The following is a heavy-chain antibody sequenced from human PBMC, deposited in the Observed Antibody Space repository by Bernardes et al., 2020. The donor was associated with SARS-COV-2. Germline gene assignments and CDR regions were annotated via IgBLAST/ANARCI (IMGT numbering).Heavy chain of an antibody. CDR2: ISAYNGNT. CDR3: ARDPYYDYIWGSYRSHPHAFDI. J-gene: IGHJ3*02. V-gene: IGHV1-18*01. Sequence: ASVKVSCKASGYTFTSYGISWVRQAPGQGLEWMGWISAYNGNTNYAQKLQGRVTMTTDTSTSTAYMELRSLRSDDTAVYYCARDPYYDYIWGSYRSHPHAFDIWGQGTMVTVSS. D-gene: IGHD3-16*02. CDR1: GYTFTSYG.